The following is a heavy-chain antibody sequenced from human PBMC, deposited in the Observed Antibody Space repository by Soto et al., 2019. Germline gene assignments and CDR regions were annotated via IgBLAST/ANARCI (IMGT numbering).Heavy chain of an antibody. CDR3: ARVNHYGSGSYFLFDP. CDR2: IYYSGST. J-gene: IGHJ5*02. D-gene: IGHD3-10*01. CDR1: GGSISSYY. V-gene: IGHV4-59*01. Sequence: QVQLQESGPGLVKPSETLSLTCTVSGGSISSYYWSWIRQPPGKGLEWIGYIYYSGSTNYDPLLNSRVTISVDTSKNQFSLKLSSVTAADTAVYYCARVNHYGSGSYFLFDPGGQGTLVTVSS.